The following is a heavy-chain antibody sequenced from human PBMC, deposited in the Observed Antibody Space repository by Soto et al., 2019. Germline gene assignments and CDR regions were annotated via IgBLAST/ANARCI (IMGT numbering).Heavy chain of an antibody. CDR3: ASRYYYDSDGMDV. D-gene: IGHD3-22*01. V-gene: IGHV4-31*03. Sequence: SETLSLTCTVSGGSISSGGYYWSWIRRHPGKGLEWIGYIYYSGSTYYNPSLKSRVTISVDTSKNQFSLKLSSVTAADTAVYYCASRYYYDSDGMDVWGQGTTVTVSS. CDR1: GGSISSGGYY. J-gene: IGHJ6*02. CDR2: IYYSGST.